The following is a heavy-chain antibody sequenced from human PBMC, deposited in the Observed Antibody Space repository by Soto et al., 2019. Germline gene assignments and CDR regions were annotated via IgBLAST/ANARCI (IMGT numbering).Heavy chain of an antibody. D-gene: IGHD4-17*01. CDR1: GFSFSNYA. Sequence: EVQLLESGGGLVQPGGSLRLSCAASGFSFSNYAMNWVRQAPGKGLELVSFISGSRNDGITKYVDSVKGRFTISRDNSKNTLYLQMSSLRAEDTAVYYCVKDPTAYGDNYWGQGTLVTVSS. V-gene: IGHV3-23*01. J-gene: IGHJ4*02. CDR3: VKDPTAYGDNY. CDR2: ISGSRNDGIT.